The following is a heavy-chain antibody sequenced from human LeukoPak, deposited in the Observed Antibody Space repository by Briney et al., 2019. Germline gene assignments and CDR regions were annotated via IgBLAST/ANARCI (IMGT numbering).Heavy chain of an antibody. V-gene: IGHV5-51*01. CDR2: IYPDDSDT. D-gene: IGHD6-19*01. CDR1: GYRFTTSW. J-gene: IGHJ4*02. Sequence: GESLKISCEASGYRFTTSWIGWVRQIPGKGVELIGIIYPDDSDTRYSQSFQGQVTIAADKSISTAYLQWSSLKASDTAMYYCARHGSSGWDTNFDYWGQGTLVTVFS. CDR3: ARHGSSGWDTNFDY.